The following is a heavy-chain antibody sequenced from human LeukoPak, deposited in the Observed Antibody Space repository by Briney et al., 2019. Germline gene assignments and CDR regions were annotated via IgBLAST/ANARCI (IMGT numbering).Heavy chain of an antibody. CDR3: AKDVRAAGIFYYYYMDV. CDR2: FDPEDGET. D-gene: IGHD6-13*01. J-gene: IGHJ6*03. V-gene: IGHV1-24*01. CDR1: GYTLTELS. Sequence: ASVKASCKVSGYTLTELSMHWVRQAPGKGLEWMGGFDPEDGETIYAQKFQGRVTMTEDTSTDTAYMELSSLRAEDTAVYYCAKDVRAAGIFYYYYMDVWGKGTTVTVSS.